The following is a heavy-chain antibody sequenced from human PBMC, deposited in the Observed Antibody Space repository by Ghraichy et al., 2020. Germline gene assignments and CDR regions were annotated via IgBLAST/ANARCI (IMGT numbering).Heavy chain of an antibody. CDR1: GFSFGDFA. V-gene: IGHV3-49*03. Sequence: GGSLRLSCTGSGFSFGDFAMSWFRQAPGKGLECVGFIRSKAYGGTTEYAASVKGRFSISRDDSRGIAYLQMNSLKTEDTAIYYCTRSPFPTRPLLGGSWGQGTLLTVSS. CDR2: IRSKAYGGTT. D-gene: IGHD2-15*01. CDR3: TRSPFPTRPLLGGS. J-gene: IGHJ5*02.